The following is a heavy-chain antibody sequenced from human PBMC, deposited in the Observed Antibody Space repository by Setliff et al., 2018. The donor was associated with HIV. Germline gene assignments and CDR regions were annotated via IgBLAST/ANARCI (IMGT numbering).Heavy chain of an antibody. V-gene: IGHV4-34*09. D-gene: IGHD3-10*01. Sequence: NPSETLSLTCAVYGGSFSTYYWSWIRQSPGKRLEWLGEVNHSGGTNYNPSLKSRVTISEDTSKNQFSLKMRSVTAADTAVYYCATSPAGEILGSRPFYFDYWGQGTLVTVSS. CDR2: VNHSGGT. J-gene: IGHJ4*02. CDR1: GGSFSTYY. CDR3: ATSPAGEILGSRPFYFDY.